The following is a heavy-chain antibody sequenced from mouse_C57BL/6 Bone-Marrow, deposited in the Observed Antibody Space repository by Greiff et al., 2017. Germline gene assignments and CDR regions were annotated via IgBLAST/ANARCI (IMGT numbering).Heavy chain of an antibody. CDR2: IHPNSGST. Sequence: QVHVKQSGAELVKPGASVKLSCKASGYTFTSYWMHWVKQRPGQGLEWIGMIHPNSGSTNYNEKFKSKATLTVDKSSSTAYMQLSSLTSEDSAVYYCARRKVNYDEGRFDYLGQSTTLTVSS. V-gene: IGHV1-64*01. CDR1: GYTFTSYW. J-gene: IGHJ2*01. CDR3: ARRKVNYDEGRFDY. D-gene: IGHD2-4*01.